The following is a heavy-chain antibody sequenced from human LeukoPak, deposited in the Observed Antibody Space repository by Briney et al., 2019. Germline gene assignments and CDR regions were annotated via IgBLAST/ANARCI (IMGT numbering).Heavy chain of an antibody. CDR2: IRYDGTDK. Sequence: PGRSLRLSCAASGFTFSSYAMHWVRQAPGKGLEWVAFIRYDGTDKDYGDSVKGRFTISRDNSKNTLYLQMNSLRGEDTAMYYCAKVQYTSSSVDAFDIWGRGTMVTVSS. CDR1: GFTFSSYA. CDR3: AKVQYTSSSVDAFDI. J-gene: IGHJ3*02. D-gene: IGHD6-6*01. V-gene: IGHV3-30*04.